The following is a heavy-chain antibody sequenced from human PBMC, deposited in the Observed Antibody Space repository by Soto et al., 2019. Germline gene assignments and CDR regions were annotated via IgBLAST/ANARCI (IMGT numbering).Heavy chain of an antibody. CDR2: IIPMFGTP. V-gene: IGHV1-69*01. D-gene: IGHD1-26*01. Sequence: QVQLVQSGAEVKKPGSSVKVSCKASGGAFNNYIFDWVRQAPGQGLEWMGGIIPMFGTPKYAQTFQDRITISAAVSTGTAYMELTSLSFDDTAIYSCARGRDQPPVGLYFDSWGEGTRVTVSS. J-gene: IGHJ4*02. CDR3: ARGRDQPPVGLYFDS. CDR1: GGAFNNYI.